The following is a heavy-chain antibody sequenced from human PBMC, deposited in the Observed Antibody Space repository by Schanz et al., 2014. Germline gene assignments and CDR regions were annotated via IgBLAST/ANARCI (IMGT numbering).Heavy chain of an antibody. CDR1: GFTFSNYW. J-gene: IGHJ4*02. CDR3: ERFQSPHQPFDY. Sequence: DVQLVESGGGLVQPGGSLRLSCAASGFTFSNYWIHWVRQAPGKGLVWVSRIDADGNSTSYADSVKGRFTISRDNAKNTLYLQMNSLRAEDTAVYYCERFQSPHQPFDYWGQGTLVTVSS. CDR2: IDADGNST. D-gene: IGHD2-2*01. V-gene: IGHV3-74*01.